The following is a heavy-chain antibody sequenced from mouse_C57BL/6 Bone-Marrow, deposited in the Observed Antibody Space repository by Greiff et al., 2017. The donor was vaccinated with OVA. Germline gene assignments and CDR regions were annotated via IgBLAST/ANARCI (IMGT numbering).Heavy chain of an antibody. Sequence: VQLQESGPGLVAPSQSLSITCTVSGFSLTSYGVHWVRQPPGKGLEWLVVIWSDGSTTYNSALISRLSISNDNSKSQVFLKLNSIQTDDTAMYYCARTFLYYAMDYWGQGTSVTVSS. V-gene: IGHV2-6*03. CDR2: IWSDGST. J-gene: IGHJ4*01. CDR1: GFSLTSYG. CDR3: ARTFLYYAMDY.